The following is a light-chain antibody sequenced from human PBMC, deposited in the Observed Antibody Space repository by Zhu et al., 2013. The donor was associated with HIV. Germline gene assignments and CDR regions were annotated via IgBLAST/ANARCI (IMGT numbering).Light chain of an antibody. V-gene: IGLV1-36*01. CDR3: AAWDDSLSVVV. Sequence: QSVLTQPPSVSGAPRQRVTISCSGSISNIGNNAVNWYQQLPGKTPKLLIYYDDRLPSGVSERFSGSKSGTSASLAISGLQSEDEADYYCAAWDDSLSVVVFGGGTKLSVL. CDR1: ISNIGNNA. J-gene: IGLJ2*01. CDR2: YDD.